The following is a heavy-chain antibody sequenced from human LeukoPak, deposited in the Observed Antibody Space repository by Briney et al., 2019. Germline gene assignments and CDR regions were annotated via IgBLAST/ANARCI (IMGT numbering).Heavy chain of an antibody. V-gene: IGHV4-59*01. Sequence: SETLSLTCTVSGGSISSYYWSWIRQPPGKGLEWIGYIYYSGSTNYNPSLKSRVTISVDTSKNQFSLKLSSVTAADTAVYYCASDYGGNSGVFYIWGQGTMVTVSS. CDR2: IYYSGST. J-gene: IGHJ3*02. CDR1: GGSISSYY. D-gene: IGHD4-23*01. CDR3: ASDYGGNSGVFYI.